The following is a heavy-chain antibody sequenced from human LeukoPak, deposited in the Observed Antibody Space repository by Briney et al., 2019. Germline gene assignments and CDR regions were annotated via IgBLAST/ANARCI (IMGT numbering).Heavy chain of an antibody. D-gene: IGHD4-23*01. CDR2: ISTDGSAT. J-gene: IGHJ4*02. Sequence: PGGSPRLSCAASGFSFSSYWMHWVRQAPGKGLLWVSRISTDGSATYYADSVKGRFTLSRDNAKNTVYLQMDSLRDEDTAVYYCARDHYSGNSDYWGQGTLVTVSS. CDR3: ARDHYSGNSDY. CDR1: GFSFSSYW. V-gene: IGHV3-74*01.